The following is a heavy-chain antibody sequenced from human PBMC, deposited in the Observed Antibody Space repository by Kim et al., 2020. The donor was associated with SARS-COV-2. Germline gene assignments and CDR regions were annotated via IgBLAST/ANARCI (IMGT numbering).Heavy chain of an antibody. V-gene: IGHV3-30*18. D-gene: IGHD6-19*01. CDR2: ISYDGSDK. CDR3: AKDPPSGTWLLDY. J-gene: IGHJ4*02. Sequence: GGSLRLSCAASGFTFSTYAMHWVRQAPGKGLEWVAVISYDGSDKYYADSVKGRFTISRDNSKNTVFLQMNSLSTEDTAVYYCAKDPPSGTWLLDYWGQGTLVTVSS. CDR1: GFTFSTYA.